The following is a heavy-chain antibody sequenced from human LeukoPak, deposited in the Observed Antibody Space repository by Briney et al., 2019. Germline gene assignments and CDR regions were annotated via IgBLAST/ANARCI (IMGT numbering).Heavy chain of an antibody. CDR1: GFTFSSYA. J-gene: IGHJ4*02. D-gene: IGHD6-13*01. CDR3: AKDWYDY. Sequence: GGSLRLSCAASGFTFSSYAMTWVRQAPGKGLEWVSTVQGNGIETYYAESVKGRFTISRDNSKNTLYLQMDSMRAEDTAVYFCAKDWYDYWGQGTLVTASS. CDR2: VQGNGIET. V-gene: IGHV3-23*01.